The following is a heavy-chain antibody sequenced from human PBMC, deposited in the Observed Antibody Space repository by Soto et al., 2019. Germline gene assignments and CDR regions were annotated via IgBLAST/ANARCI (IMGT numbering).Heavy chain of an antibody. V-gene: IGHV3-23*01. CDR2: ISGVGGST. CDR3: AKSLGDHWDEYYFQY. J-gene: IGHJ4*02. D-gene: IGHD1-1*01. CDR1: GFIFSDYS. Sequence: EVQLLESGGDLVQPGGSLRLSCAVTGFIFSDYSMSWVRQAPGKGLEWVSGISGVGGSTYYADSVKGRFTISRDNSKNTLYLQMNSLRAEDTALYYCAKSLGDHWDEYYFQYWGQGNLVTVSS.